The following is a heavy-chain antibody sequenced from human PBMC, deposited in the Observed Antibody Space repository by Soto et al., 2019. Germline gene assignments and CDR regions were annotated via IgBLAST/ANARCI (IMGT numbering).Heavy chain of an antibody. J-gene: IGHJ1*01. Sequence: QIQLVQSGAEVKKPGASVKVSCKASGYNFFDYGVSWVRQAPVQGLEWMGWVSPKSGNTDFARKVQGRVTMTADTSTNTAYLELRGLRSDDTAVYYCARGRTVSSIGPLLVWGQGTLVSVSS. CDR1: GYNFFDYG. CDR2: VSPKSGNT. D-gene: IGHD1-1*01. CDR3: ARGRTVSSIGPLLV. V-gene: IGHV1-18*01.